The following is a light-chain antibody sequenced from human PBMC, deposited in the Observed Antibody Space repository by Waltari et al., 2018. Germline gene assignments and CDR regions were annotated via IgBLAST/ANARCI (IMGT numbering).Light chain of an antibody. CDR2: DVS. Sequence: QSALTQPRSVSGSPGQSVTISCTGTSSDVGGYNYVSWYQQHPGKAPKLMIYDVSKRPSGFPARFSGSKSGTTASLTISGLQAEDEADYHCCSYAGSYTSVFGGGTKLTVL. V-gene: IGLV2-11*01. CDR3: CSYAGSYTSV. CDR1: SSDVGGYNY. J-gene: IGLJ3*02.